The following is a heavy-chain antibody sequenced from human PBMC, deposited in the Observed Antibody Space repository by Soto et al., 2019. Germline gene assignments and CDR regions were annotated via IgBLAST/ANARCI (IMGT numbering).Heavy chain of an antibody. CDR2: IKSKTDGGTT. CDR3: TTSLDLWFGELLVFNDY. CDR1: GFTFSNVW. D-gene: IGHD3-10*01. J-gene: IGHJ4*02. Sequence: GGSLRLSCAASGFTFSNVWMSWVRQAPGKGLEWVGRIKSKTDGGTTDYAAPVKGRFTISRDDSKNTLYLQMNSLKTEDTAVYYCTTSLDLWFGELLVFNDYWGQGTLVTVSS. V-gene: IGHV3-15*01.